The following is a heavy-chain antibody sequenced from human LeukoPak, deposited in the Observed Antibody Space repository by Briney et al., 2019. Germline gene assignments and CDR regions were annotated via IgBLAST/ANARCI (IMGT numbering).Heavy chain of an antibody. V-gene: IGHV4-38-2*02. CDR3: ARTYGDYYFDY. J-gene: IGHJ4*02. CDR2: IYNSGST. CDR1: GYSISSGYF. Sequence: PSETLSLTCTVSGYSISSGYFWGWIRQPPGKGLEWIGTIYNSGSTYYNASLESRVTISVDTSKNQFSLRLSSVTAADTAVYYCARTYGDYYFDYWGQGTLVTVSS. D-gene: IGHD4-17*01.